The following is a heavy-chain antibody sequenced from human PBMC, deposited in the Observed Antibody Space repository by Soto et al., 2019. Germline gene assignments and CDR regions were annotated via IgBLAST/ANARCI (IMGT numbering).Heavy chain of an antibody. CDR2: IIPIFGTA. V-gene: IGHV1-69*13. CDR3: ATNLRGYSYGPSPYGMDV. Sequence: SVKVSCKASGGTFSSYAISWVRQAPGQGLEWMGGIIPIFGTANYAQKFQGRVTITADESTSTAYMELSSLRSEDTAVYYCATNLRGYSYGPSPYGMDVWGQGTTVTVSS. J-gene: IGHJ6*02. CDR1: GGTFSSYA. D-gene: IGHD5-18*01.